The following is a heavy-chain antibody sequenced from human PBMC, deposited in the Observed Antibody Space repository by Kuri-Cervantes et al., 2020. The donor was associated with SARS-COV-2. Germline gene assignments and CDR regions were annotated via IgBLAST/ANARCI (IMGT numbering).Heavy chain of an antibody. CDR3: TTLIDY. CDR1: GFTFSSYA. CDR2: ISYDGSNK. Sequence: GESLKISCAASGFTFSSYAMHWVRQAPGKGLEWVAVISYDGSNKYYADSVKGRFTISRDNSKNTLYLQMNSLRAEDTAVYYCTTLIDYWGQGALSPSPQ. V-gene: IGHV3-30-3*01. J-gene: IGHJ4*02.